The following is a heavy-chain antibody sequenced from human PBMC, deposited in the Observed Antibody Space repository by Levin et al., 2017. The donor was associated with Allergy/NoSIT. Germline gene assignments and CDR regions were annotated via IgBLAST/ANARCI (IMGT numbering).Heavy chain of an antibody. J-gene: IGHJ4*02. V-gene: IGHV4-4*07. CDR3: ARESASATSGFLFDY. CDR2: IYSSGST. D-gene: IGHD3-22*01. Sequence: SQTLSLTCTVSGDSIRGSYWSWIRQPAGKGLEWIGQIYSSGSTKYNPSLRGRGTLSIDTPKNHFSLKLTPVTAADTAVYYCARESASATSGFLFDYWGQGILVTVSS. CDR1: GDSIRGSY.